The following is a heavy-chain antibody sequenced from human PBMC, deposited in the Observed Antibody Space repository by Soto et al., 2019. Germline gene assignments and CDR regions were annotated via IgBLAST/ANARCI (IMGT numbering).Heavy chain of an antibody. Sequence: QVQLVQSGAEVKKPGSSVKISCKASGGTFSSYTISWVRQAPGQGLEWMGRIIPILGIANYAQKFQGRVTITADKSTSTAYMELSSLRSEYTAVYYCASSKAGYGSGSFVPDYWGQGTLVTVSS. D-gene: IGHD3-10*01. V-gene: IGHV1-69*02. CDR2: IIPILGIA. CDR3: ASSKAGYGSGSFVPDY. J-gene: IGHJ4*02. CDR1: GGTFSSYT.